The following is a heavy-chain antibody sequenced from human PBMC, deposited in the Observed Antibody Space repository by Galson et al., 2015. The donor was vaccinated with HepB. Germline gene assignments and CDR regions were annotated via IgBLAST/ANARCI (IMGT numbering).Heavy chain of an antibody. V-gene: IGHV3-64D*06. J-gene: IGHJ4*02. Sequence: SLRLSCAASGFTFSSYAMHWVRQAPGKGLEYVSAISSNGGSTYYADSVKGRFTISRDNSKNTLYLQMSSLRAEDTAVYYCVKVLTPYIAAAEIFDYWGQGTLVTVSS. D-gene: IGHD6-13*01. CDR3: VKVLTPYIAAAEIFDY. CDR1: GFTFSSYA. CDR2: ISSNGGST.